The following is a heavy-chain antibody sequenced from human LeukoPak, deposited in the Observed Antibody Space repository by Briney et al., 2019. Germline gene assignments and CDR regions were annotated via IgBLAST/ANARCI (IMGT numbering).Heavy chain of an antibody. D-gene: IGHD2-2*01. CDR2: MSPNSGNT. CDR1: GYTFTSYD. V-gene: IGHV1-8*01. CDR3: ASGIVVVPAAQLYYYGMDI. J-gene: IGHJ6*02. Sequence: ASVKVSCKASGYTFTSYDINWVRQATGQGLEWMGWMSPNSGNTGYAQKFQGRVTMTRNTSISTAYMELSSLRSEDTAVYYCASGIVVVPAAQLYYYGMDIWGQGTTVTVSS.